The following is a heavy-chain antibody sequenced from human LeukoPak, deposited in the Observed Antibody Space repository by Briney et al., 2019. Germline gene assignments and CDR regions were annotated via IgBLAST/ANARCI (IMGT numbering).Heavy chain of an antibody. D-gene: IGHD3-3*01. CDR1: GYIFTSYD. Sequence: ASVKISCKTSGYIFTSYDMHWVRQAPGQGLEWMGMINPSGGGTIYAQKFQGRVTMTRDMSTTTVYMELSSLRSEDTAVYYCARDLYYDFWSGPRRNWFDPWGQGTLVTVSS. J-gene: IGHJ5*02. V-gene: IGHV1-46*01. CDR2: INPSGGGT. CDR3: ARDLYYDFWSGPRRNWFDP.